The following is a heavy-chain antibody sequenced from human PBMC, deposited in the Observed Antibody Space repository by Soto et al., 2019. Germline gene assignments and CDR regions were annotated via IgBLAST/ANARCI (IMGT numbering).Heavy chain of an antibody. CDR1: GGSISSGGYS. V-gene: IGHV4-30-2*01. CDR2: IYHSGST. Sequence: PSETLSLTCAVSGGSISSGGYSWSWIRQPPGKGLEWIGYIYHSGSTYYNPSLKSRVTISVDRSKNQFSLKLSSVTAADTAVYYCARVLGCPTGDTIVPPPGFDPWGQGTLVTVSS. D-gene: IGHD3-9*01. J-gene: IGHJ5*02. CDR3: ARVLGCPTGDTIVPPPGFDP.